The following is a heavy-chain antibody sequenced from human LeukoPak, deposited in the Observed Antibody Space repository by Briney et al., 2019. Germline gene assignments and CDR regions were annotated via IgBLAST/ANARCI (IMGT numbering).Heavy chain of an antibody. V-gene: IGHV3-30*02. Sequence: GGPLNPPCPPPGSPLRNNAMYWARKAQGKGRDWVAFFRFDGSNKYYADSVKGRFTISRDNSKNTLYLQMNSLRAEDTAVYYCARLLVYNSGGEAFDHWGQGTLVTVSS. CDR2: FRFDGSNK. J-gene: IGHJ4*02. CDR1: GSPLRNNA. D-gene: IGHD1-20*01. CDR3: ARLLVYNSGGEAFDH.